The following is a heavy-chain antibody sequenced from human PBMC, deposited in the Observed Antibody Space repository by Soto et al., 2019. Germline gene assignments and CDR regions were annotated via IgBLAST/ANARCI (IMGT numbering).Heavy chain of an antibody. V-gene: IGHV4-30-4*01. Sequence: SETLSLTCSVSGDSISNLDYFWAWIRQPPGQALEYIGYIYKSATTYYNPSFESRVAISVDTSKNQFSLNVTSVTAADTAVYFCARGRYCLTGRCFPNWFDSWGQGALVTAPQ. CDR1: GDSISNLDYF. CDR2: IYKSATT. CDR3: ARGRYCLTGRCFPNWFDS. D-gene: IGHD7-27*01. J-gene: IGHJ5*01.